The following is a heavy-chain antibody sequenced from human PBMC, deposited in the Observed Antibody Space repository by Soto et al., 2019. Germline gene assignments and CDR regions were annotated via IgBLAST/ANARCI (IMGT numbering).Heavy chain of an antibody. Sequence: GASVKVSCKASGGTFSSYAISWVRQAPGQGLEWMGGIIPIFGTANYAQKFQGRVTITADESTSTAYMELSSLRSEDTAVYYCARYCSGGSCYPSRYYYYGMDVWGQGTTVTVS. V-gene: IGHV1-69*13. CDR2: IIPIFGTA. CDR1: GGTFSSYA. CDR3: ARYCSGGSCYPSRYYYYGMDV. J-gene: IGHJ6*02. D-gene: IGHD2-15*01.